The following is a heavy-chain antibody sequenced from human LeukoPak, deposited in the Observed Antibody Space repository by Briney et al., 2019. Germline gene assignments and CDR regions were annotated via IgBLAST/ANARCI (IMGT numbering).Heavy chain of an antibody. V-gene: IGHV4-30-2*01. CDR2: IYHSGST. J-gene: IGHJ4*02. CDR1: GGSISSGGYS. CDR3: ARGADSSGYYPFDY. Sequence: TLSLTCAVSGGSISSGGYSWSWIRQPPGKGLEWIGYIYHSGSTYYNPSLKSRVTISVDRSKNQFSLKLSSVTAADTAVYYCARGADSSGYYPFDYWGQGTLVTVSS. D-gene: IGHD3-22*01.